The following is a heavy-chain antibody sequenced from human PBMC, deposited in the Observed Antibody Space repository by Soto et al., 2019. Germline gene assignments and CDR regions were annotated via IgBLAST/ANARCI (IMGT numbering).Heavy chain of an antibody. V-gene: IGHV3-30*01. CDR1: GFTFTSYA. CDR2: ISFDGSNK. Sequence: QVQLVESGGGVVQPGRSLRLSCAASGFTFTSYAMHWVRQAPGRGLEWVAFISFDGSNKYYADSVKGRFTISIDNSKNTLYLQMNSLTAEDTAVYYCARVAVPSYFDYWGQGTLVTVSS. CDR3: ARVAVPSYFDY. J-gene: IGHJ4*02.